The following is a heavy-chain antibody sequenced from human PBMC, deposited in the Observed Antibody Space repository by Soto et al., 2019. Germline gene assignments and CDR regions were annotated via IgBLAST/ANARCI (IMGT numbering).Heavy chain of an antibody. CDR2: ISYDGSNK. D-gene: IGHD3-3*01. V-gene: IGHV3-30*18. CDR3: AKDITIIGVVIISYYGMDV. J-gene: IGHJ6*02. CDR1: GFTFSSYG. Sequence: QVQLVESGGGVVQPGRSLRLSCAASGFTFSSYGMHWVRQAPGKGLEWVAVISYDGSNKYYADSVNGRFTISRDNSKNTLYLKMNSLRAEDTAVYYCAKDITIIGVVIISYYGMDVWGQGTTVTVSS.